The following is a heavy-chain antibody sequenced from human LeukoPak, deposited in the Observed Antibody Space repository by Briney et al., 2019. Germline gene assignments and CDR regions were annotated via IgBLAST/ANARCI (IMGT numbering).Heavy chain of an antibody. D-gene: IGHD2-21*02. CDR3: ARGPSYCGGDCYPDY. CDR1: GGSFSGYY. V-gene: IGHV4-34*01. Sequence: PSETLSLTCAVYGGSFSGYYWSWVRQPPGKGLEWIGEINHSGSTNYNPSLKSRVTISVDTSKNQFSPKLSSVTAADTAVYYCARGPSYCGGDCYPDYWGQGTLVTVSS. J-gene: IGHJ4*02. CDR2: INHSGST.